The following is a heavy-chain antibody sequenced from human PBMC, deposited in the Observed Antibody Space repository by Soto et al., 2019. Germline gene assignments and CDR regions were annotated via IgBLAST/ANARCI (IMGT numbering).Heavy chain of an antibody. CDR2: IETSGST. D-gene: IGHD1-26*01. CDR1: GDSMTKYY. Sequence: QVQLQESGPGLVKPSETLSLTCTVAGDSMTKYYWCWIREPAGKGLEWIGRIETSGSTNYNPSLKSRVTMSIDTYNNHSSLKLKSGTAADTAVDYCARTVGAADYFDFWGQGALVTVSS. V-gene: IGHV4-4*07. J-gene: IGHJ4*02. CDR3: ARTVGAADYFDF.